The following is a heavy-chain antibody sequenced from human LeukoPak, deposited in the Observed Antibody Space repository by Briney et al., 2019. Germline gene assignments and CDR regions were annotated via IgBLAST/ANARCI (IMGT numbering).Heavy chain of an antibody. CDR1: GFTFSSYG. J-gene: IGHJ6*02. V-gene: IGHV3-33*01. CDR2: IWYDGSNK. Sequence: PGRSLRLSCAASGFTFSSYGMHWVRQAPGKGLEWVAVIWYDGSNKYYADSVKGRFTISRDNSKNTLYLQMNSLRAEDMAVYYCALSGWYSTTYGMDVWGQGTTVTVSS. CDR3: ALSGWYSTTYGMDV. D-gene: IGHD6-19*01.